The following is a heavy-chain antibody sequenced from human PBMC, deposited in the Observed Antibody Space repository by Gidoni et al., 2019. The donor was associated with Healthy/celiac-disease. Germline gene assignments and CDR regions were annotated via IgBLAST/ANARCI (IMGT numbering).Heavy chain of an antibody. V-gene: IGHV3-30*03. CDR1: GFTFSSSG. Sequence: QVQLVESGGGVVQPGRSLRLSCAASGFTFSSSGMHWVRQAPGKGLEWVAVISYAGSNKYYADSVKGRFTISRDNSKNTLYLQMNSLRAEDTAVYYCATGGVVGATAFDYWGQGTLVTVSS. J-gene: IGHJ4*02. CDR3: ATGGVVGATAFDY. CDR2: ISYAGSNK. D-gene: IGHD1-26*01.